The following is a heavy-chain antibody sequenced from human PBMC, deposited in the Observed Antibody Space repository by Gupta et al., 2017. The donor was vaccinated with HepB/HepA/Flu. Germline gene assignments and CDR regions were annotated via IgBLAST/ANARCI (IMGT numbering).Heavy chain of an antibody. CDR2: ISGSGGST. CDR3: AKGPPIMRFLEFGAFDY. V-gene: IGHV3-23*01. Sequence: EVQLLESGGGLVQPGGSLRLSCAASGFTFSSYAMSWVRQAPGKGLEWVSAISGSGGSTYYADSVKGRFTISRDNAKNTLYLQMNRLRAEDTAVYYCAKGPPIMRFLEFGAFDYWGQGTLVTGSS. J-gene: IGHJ4*02. CDR1: GFTFSSYA. D-gene: IGHD3-3*01.